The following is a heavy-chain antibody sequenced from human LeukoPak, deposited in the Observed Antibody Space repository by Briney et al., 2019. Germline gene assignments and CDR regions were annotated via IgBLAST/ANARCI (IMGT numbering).Heavy chain of an antibody. Sequence: GGSLRLSCAASEFTFSTYWMSWVRQAPGKGLEWVANVKQDGSEKYYVDSVRGRFAISRDNAKNSLYLQMNSLRAEDTAVYYCARISKGGYKSGRRDPPYYFDYWGQGTLVPVSS. CDR3: ARISKGGYKSGRRDPPYYFDY. CDR2: VKQDGSEK. V-gene: IGHV3-7*03. D-gene: IGHD5-18*01. J-gene: IGHJ4*02. CDR1: EFTFSTYW.